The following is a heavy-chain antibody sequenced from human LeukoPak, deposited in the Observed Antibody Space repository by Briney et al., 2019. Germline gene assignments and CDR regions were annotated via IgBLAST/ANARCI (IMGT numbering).Heavy chain of an antibody. Sequence: PGRSLRLSCAASGFTFSRYAMHWVRQAPGKGLEWVAVISYDGSNEYYAVPVKGRFTISRDDSKNTLYLQMNSLKIEDTAVYYCTTVGYSRTQQDYWGQGTLVTVSS. J-gene: IGHJ4*02. CDR1: GFTFSRYA. CDR2: ISYDGSNE. CDR3: TTVGYSRTQQDY. D-gene: IGHD6-13*01. V-gene: IGHV3-30-3*01.